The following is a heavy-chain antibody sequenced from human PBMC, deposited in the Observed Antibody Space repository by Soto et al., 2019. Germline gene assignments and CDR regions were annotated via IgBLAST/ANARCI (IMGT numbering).Heavy chain of an antibody. CDR2: LYYRGIT. CDR3: ARVPRAAAYYESSGYCGY. V-gene: IGHV4-30-4*01. CDR1: GGSIRSGDYY. D-gene: IGHD3-22*01. J-gene: IGHJ4*02. Sequence: PSETLSLTCTLSGGSIRSGDYYWSWIRPSPGKGLEWIGSLYYRGITYYNPSLASRVSISVDTSKNQFALKLRSVTAADTAVYYCARVPRAAAYYESSGYCGYWGQGTLVTVSS.